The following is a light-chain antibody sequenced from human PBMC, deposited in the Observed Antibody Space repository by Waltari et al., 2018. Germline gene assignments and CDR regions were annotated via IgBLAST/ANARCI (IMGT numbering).Light chain of an antibody. CDR3: SSFTNRGTWV. V-gene: IGLV2-14*03. CDR2: DVS. J-gene: IGLJ3*02. Sequence: QSALTQPAPVSGSPGQSITISCTGASRDIGYYNYVPWYQQHPGKAPKLMIFDVSSRASGVSNRFSGSKSANTASLTISGLQTEDEAVYYCSSFTNRGTWVFGGGTRLTVL. CDR1: SRDIGYYNY.